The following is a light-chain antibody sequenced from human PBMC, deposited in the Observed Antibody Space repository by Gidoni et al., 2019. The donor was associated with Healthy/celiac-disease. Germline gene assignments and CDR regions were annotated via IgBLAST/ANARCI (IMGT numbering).Light chain of an antibody. CDR1: SSDVGGYNY. J-gene: IGLJ2*01. Sequence: TQPPSASGSPGQPVTISCTGTSSDVGGYNYVSWYQQHPGKAPKLMIYEVSKRPSGVPDRFSGSKSGNTASLTVSGLQAEDEADYYCSSYAGSNSVVFGGGTKLTVL. CDR3: SSYAGSNSVV. CDR2: EVS. V-gene: IGLV2-8*01.